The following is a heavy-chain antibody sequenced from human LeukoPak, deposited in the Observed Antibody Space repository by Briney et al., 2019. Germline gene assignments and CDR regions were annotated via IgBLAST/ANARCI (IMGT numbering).Heavy chain of an antibody. J-gene: IGHJ4*02. CDR2: INSDGSST. CDR3: ARAPLSGYSSSWLVSY. Sequence: PGGSLRLSCAASGFTFDDYAMHWVRQAPGKGLVWVSRINSDGSSTSYADSVKGRFTISRDNAKNTLYLQMNSLRAEDTAVYYCARAPLSGYSSSWLVSYWGQGTLVTVSS. D-gene: IGHD6-13*01. CDR1: GFTFDDYA. V-gene: IGHV3-74*01.